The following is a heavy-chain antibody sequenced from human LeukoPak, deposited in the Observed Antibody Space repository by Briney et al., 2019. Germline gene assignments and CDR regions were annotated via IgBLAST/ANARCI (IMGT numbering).Heavy chain of an antibody. J-gene: IGHJ4*02. CDR2: IYSSGST. V-gene: IGHV4-31*03. Sequence: SETLSLTCTVSGDSISSSGFYWSWIRQHPGKGLEWVGYIYSSGSTNYNASLKSRLTISVDTSKSQFSLRLTSVTAADTAVYYCASDSTHRAASGSFVYWGQGSLVTVSS. CDR1: GDSISSSGFY. D-gene: IGHD6-13*01. CDR3: ASDSTHRAASGSFVY.